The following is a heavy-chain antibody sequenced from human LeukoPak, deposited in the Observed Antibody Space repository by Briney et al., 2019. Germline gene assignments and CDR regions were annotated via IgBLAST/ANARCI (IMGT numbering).Heavy chain of an antibody. V-gene: IGHV3-23*01. D-gene: IGHD5-12*01. J-gene: IGHJ6*02. CDR3: ARGKPHAVLGSYYYGMDV. CDR2: ISGSGGST. Sequence: GGSLRLSCAASGFTFSSYAMSWVRQAPGKGLEWVSAISGSGGSTYYADSVKGRFTISRDNSKNTLYLQMNSLRAEDTAVYYCARGKPHAVLGSYYYGMDVWGQGTTVTVSS. CDR1: GFTFSSYA.